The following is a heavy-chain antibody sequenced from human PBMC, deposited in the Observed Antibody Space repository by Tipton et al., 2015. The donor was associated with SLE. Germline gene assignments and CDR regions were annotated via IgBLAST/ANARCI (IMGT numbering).Heavy chain of an antibody. CDR3: ARVSGDWDRNYFDN. D-gene: IGHD7-27*01. Sequence: TLSLICGVYGGSLSDYYWTWIRQPPGKGLEWIGEIDDSGNTNYYPPLKSRVTISVDTSKNQFSLTLSSVTAADTAVYYCARVSGDWDRNYFDNWGPGALVTVSS. V-gene: IGHV4-34*01. CDR2: IDDSGNT. J-gene: IGHJ4*02. CDR1: GGSLSDYY.